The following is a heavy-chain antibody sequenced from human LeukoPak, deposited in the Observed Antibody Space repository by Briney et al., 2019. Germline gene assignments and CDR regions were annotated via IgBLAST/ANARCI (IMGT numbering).Heavy chain of an antibody. CDR2: IKQDGSEK. J-gene: IGHJ6*03. Sequence: GGSLRLSCAASGFTFSSYGMSWVRQAPGKGLEWVANIKQDGSEKYYVDSVKGRFTISRDNAKNSLYLQMDSLRAEDTAVYYCARDSAEQQLDYYYYYYMDVWGKGTTVTVSS. CDR3: ARDSAEQQLDYYYYYYMDV. CDR1: GFTFSSYG. V-gene: IGHV3-7*01. D-gene: IGHD6-13*01.